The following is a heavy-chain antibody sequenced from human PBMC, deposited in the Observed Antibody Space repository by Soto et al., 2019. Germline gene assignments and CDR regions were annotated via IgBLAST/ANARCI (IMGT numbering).Heavy chain of an antibody. CDR3: ARDRSGITRKSRNIYAMDV. Sequence: QVQLVQSGAEVKMPGSSVKVSCKASGGALSSYAISWVRQAPGQGLEWVGGTVPIIVSTYYAQKFQGRVTITADEATGTVYMELSSLRSEDTAVYYCARDRSGITRKSRNIYAMDVWGQGTTVTVS. CDR1: GGALSSYA. V-gene: IGHV1-69*01. D-gene: IGHD3-10*01. CDR2: TVPIIVST. J-gene: IGHJ6*02.